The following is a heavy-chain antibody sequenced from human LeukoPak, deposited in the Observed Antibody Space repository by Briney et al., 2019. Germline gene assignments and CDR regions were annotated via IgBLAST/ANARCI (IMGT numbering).Heavy chain of an antibody. CDR3: ASLELGHYSGHDY. V-gene: IGHV4-4*07. CDR1: GGSITSYY. Sequence: SETLSLTCTASGGSITSYYWNWIRQPAGKGLEWIGRIYSSGSTDYNPSLKSRVTMSVDTSKNQFSLNLSSVTAADTAVYYCASLELGHYSGHDYWGQGTLVTVSS. CDR2: IYSSGST. J-gene: IGHJ4*02. D-gene: IGHD7-27*01.